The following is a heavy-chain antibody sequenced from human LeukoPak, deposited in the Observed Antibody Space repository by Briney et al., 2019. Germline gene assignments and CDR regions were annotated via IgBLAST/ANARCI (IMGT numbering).Heavy chain of an antibody. J-gene: IGHJ6*02. D-gene: IGHD2-2*01. Sequence: GASVKVSCKASGYTFTSYGISWVRQAPGQGLEWMGWISAYNGNTNYAQKLQGRVTMTTDTSTSTAYMELRSLRSDDTAVYYCARGSTIVVVPEYVMDVWGQGTTVTVSS. CDR3: ARGSTIVVVPEYVMDV. V-gene: IGHV1-18*01. CDR1: GYTFTSYG. CDR2: ISAYNGNT.